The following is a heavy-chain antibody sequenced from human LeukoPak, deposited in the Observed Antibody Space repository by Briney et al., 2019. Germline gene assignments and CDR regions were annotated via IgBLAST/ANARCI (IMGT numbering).Heavy chain of an antibody. CDR3: ARGRSTGYPYYFEY. J-gene: IGHJ4*02. CDR2: MNPNSGST. V-gene: IGHV1-8*03. D-gene: IGHD5-12*01. CDR1: GYTFTSYD. Sequence: GASVKVSCKASGYTFTSYDINWVRQATGQGLEWTGWMNPNSGSTGYAQKFQGRVTITRNTSISTAYMELSGLRSEDTAVYYCARGRSTGYPYYFEYWGQGTLVTVSS.